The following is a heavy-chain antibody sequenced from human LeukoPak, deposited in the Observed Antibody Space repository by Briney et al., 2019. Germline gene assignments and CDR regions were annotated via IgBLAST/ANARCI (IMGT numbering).Heavy chain of an antibody. J-gene: IGHJ4*02. CDR3: TRVPYDYVWGSYRYSDY. CDR1: GFTFGDYA. CDR2: IRSKAYGGTT. Sequence: PGRSLRLSCTASGFTFGDYAMSWFRQAPGKGLEWVGFIRSKAYGGTTEYAASVKGRFTISRDDSKSIAYLQMNSLKTEDTAVYYCTRVPYDYVWGSYRYSDYWGQGTLVTVSS. V-gene: IGHV3-49*03. D-gene: IGHD3-16*02.